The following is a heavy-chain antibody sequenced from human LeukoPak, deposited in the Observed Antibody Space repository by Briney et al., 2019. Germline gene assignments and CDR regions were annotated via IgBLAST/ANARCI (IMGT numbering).Heavy chain of an antibody. D-gene: IGHD5-24*01. J-gene: IGHJ4*02. Sequence: PSETLSITCTVSGGSISSNYWSWIRQPPGKGLEWIGYIFYTGSTNYNPSLKSRVTISVDTSKNQFSLRLSSVTAADTAVYYCARAGIMATTPFGYWGQGTLVSVSS. V-gene: IGHV4-59*01. CDR3: ARAGIMATTPFGY. CDR2: IFYTGST. CDR1: GGSISSNY.